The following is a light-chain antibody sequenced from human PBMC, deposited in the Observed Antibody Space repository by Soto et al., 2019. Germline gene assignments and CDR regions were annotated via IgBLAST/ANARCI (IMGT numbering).Light chain of an antibody. CDR2: GNS. J-gene: IGLJ1*01. Sequence: QSVLTQPPSVSGAPGQRVTISCTGSSSNIGAGYDVHWYQQLPGTAPKLLIYGNSNRPSGVPDRFSGSKSGTSASLAITGLQGDDAADYYCQSYDSSLSGYVFGTGTQVTVL. CDR1: SSNIGAGYD. CDR3: QSYDSSLSGYV. V-gene: IGLV1-40*01.